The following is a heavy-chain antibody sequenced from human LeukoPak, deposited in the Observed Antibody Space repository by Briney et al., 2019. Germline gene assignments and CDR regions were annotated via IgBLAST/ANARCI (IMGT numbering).Heavy chain of an antibody. D-gene: IGHD5-12*01. CDR3: ARGVDPNYYYYYMDV. CDR1: GGTFSSDG. V-gene: IGHV1-69*13. CDR2: IIPIFGTA. Sequence: SVKVSCKTSGGTFSSDGISWVRQAPGQGLEWMGGIIPIFGTANYAQKFQGRVTITADESTSTAYMELSSLRSEDTAVYYCARGVDPNYYYYYMDVWGKGTTVTISS. J-gene: IGHJ6*03.